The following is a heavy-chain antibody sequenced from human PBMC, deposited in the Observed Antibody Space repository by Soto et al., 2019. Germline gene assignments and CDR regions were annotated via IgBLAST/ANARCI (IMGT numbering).Heavy chain of an antibody. CDR1: GGSFSGYY. CDR3: ARGGGSGSYYNRYYYGMDV. D-gene: IGHD3-10*01. Sequence: SETLSLTCAVYGGSFSGYYWSWIRQPPGKGLEWIGEINHSGSTNYNPSLKSRVTISVDTSKNQFSLKLSSVTAADTAVYYCARGGGSGSYYNRYYYGMDVWGQGTTVTVS. CDR2: INHSGST. V-gene: IGHV4-34*01. J-gene: IGHJ6*02.